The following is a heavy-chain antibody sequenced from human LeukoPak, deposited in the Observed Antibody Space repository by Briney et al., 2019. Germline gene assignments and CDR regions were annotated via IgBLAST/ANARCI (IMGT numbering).Heavy chain of an antibody. CDR1: GFTFSTYS. CDR2: ISGGSNYI. CDR3: AASYSSLSPNDY. Sequence: GGSLRLSCEASGFTFSTYSMNWVRQAPGKGLEWVSSISGGSNYIYYADSVKGRLTISRDNAKNSLYLQMNSLRAEDTAVYYCAASYSSLSPNDYWGQGTLVIVSS. D-gene: IGHD6-6*01. J-gene: IGHJ4*02. V-gene: IGHV3-21*01.